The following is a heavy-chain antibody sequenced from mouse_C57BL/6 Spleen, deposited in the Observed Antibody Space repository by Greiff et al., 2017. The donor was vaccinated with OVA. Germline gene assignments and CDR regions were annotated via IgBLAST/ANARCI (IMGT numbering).Heavy chain of an antibody. Sequence: VQLQQPGAELVRPGSSVKLSCTASGYTFTSYWMHWVKQRPIQGLEWIGNIDPSDSETHYNQKFKDKATLTVDKSSSTAYMQLSSLTSEDSAVYYCARAGGNSEYFDVWGTGTTVTVSS. CDR3: ARAGGNSEYFDV. CDR1: GYTFTSYW. CDR2: IDPSDSET. V-gene: IGHV1-52*01. D-gene: IGHD2-1*01. J-gene: IGHJ1*03.